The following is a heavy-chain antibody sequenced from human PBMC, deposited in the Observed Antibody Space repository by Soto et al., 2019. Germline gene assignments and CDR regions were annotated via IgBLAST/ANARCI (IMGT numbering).Heavy chain of an antibody. CDR1: GGTFSSYA. V-gene: IGHV1-69*13. J-gene: IGHJ4*02. Sequence: SVKVSCKASGGTFSSYAISWVRQAPGQGLEWMGGIIPIFGTANYAQKFQGRVTITADESTSTAYMELSSLRSEDTAVYYCARADTRTTYYYDGSGYMCDYWGQGTLVTVSS. CDR2: IIPIFGTA. D-gene: IGHD3-22*01. CDR3: ARADTRTTYYYDGSGYMCDY.